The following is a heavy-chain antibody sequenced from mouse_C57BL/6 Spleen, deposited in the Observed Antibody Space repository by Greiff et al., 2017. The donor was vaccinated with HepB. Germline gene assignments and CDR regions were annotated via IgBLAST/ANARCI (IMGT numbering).Heavy chain of an antibody. CDR1: GYTFTSYW. CDR2: IYPGSGST. V-gene: IGHV1-55*01. J-gene: IGHJ2*01. Sequence: QVQLQQPGAELVKPGASVKMSCKASGYTFTSYWITWVKQRPGQGLEWIGDIYPGSGSTNYNEKFKSKATLTVDTSSSTAYMQLSSLTSEDSAVYYCAREFITTVVEGYWGQGTTLTVSS. CDR3: AREFITTVVEGY. D-gene: IGHD1-1*01.